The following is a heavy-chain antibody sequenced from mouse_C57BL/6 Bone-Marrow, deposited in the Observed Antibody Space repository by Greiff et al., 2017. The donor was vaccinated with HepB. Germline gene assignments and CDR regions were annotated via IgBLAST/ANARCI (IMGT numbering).Heavy chain of an antibody. CDR2: ISYDGSN. Sequence: EVQLQESGPGLVKPSQSLPLTCSVTGYSITSGYYWNWIRQFPGNKLEWMGYISYDGSNNYNPSLKNRISITRDTSKNQFFLKLNSVTTEDTATYYCAREGDLGDYWGQGTTLTVSS. CDR3: AREGDLGDY. CDR1: GYSITSGYY. D-gene: IGHD4-1*01. J-gene: IGHJ2*01. V-gene: IGHV3-6*01.